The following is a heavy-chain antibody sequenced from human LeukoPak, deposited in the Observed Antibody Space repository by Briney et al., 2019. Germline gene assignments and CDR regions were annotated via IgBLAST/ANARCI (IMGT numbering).Heavy chain of an antibody. CDR3: TRESGAFSPFGF. D-gene: IGHD1-26*01. J-gene: IGHJ4*02. V-gene: IGHV4-4*02. Sequence: SETLSLTCAVSGGSITTTNWWSWVRQPPGKGLEWIGEVHLSGATNYNPSLENRVSMSIDKSKNHLSLEVTSVTAADTAIYYCTRESGAFSPFGFWGQGTLLTVSS. CDR2: VHLSGAT. CDR1: GGSITTTNW.